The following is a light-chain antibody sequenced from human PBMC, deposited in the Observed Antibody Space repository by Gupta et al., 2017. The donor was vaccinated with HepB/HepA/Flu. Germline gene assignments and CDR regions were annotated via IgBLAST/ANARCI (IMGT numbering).Light chain of an antibody. CDR1: TGGVTSGHY. CDR3: LLYYSGMGYV. CDR2: ETN. Sequence: QAVVTQEPSLTVSPGGSVTLTCASSTGGVTSGHYPHWFQQKPGQAPRTLIYETNKKMSWTPARCSGSLLGGKAVTTLSGAQPEDEADEYYLLYYSGMGYVFGGGTKLTVI. V-gene: IGLV7-46*01. J-gene: IGLJ2*01.